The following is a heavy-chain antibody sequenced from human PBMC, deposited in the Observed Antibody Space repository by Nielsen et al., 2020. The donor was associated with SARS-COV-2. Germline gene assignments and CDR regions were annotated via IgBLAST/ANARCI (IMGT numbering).Heavy chain of an antibody. J-gene: IGHJ6*03. CDR1: GFTFGDYA. CDR2: IRKNAYGGTT. D-gene: IGHD6-6*01. V-gene: IGHV3-49*03. CDR3: AREALVSPTDGYYYYIDV. Sequence: GGSLRLSCTGSGFTFGDYAMNWFRQAPGKGLEWVGFIRKNAYGGTTEYATSVKGRFSISRDDSKSVAYLQMSSLKTEDRGVYYCAREALVSPTDGYYYYIDVWGKGTTVTVSS.